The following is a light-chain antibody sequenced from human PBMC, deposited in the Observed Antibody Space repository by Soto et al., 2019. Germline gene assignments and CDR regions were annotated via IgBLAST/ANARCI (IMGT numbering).Light chain of an antibody. V-gene: IGLV2-14*01. CDR1: SSDVGGYNY. Sequence: QSVLTQPASVSGSPGQSITISCTGTSSDVGGYNYVSWYQHHPGKVPKLMIFQVTKRPSGVSNRFSGSKSGNTASLTISGLQAEDEADYYCSSYTSSSMGVFGTGTKVTVL. CDR3: SSYTSSSMGV. J-gene: IGLJ1*01. CDR2: QVT.